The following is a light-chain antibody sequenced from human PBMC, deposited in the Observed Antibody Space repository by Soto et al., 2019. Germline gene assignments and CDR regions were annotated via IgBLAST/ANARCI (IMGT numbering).Light chain of an antibody. Sequence: QSALTQPASVSGSPGQSSTISCTGTSSDVGGYNYVSWYQQHPGKVPKLMIYDVDIRPSGISNRFFGSKSGNTASLTISGLQAEDEADYYCSSYTTSSTVVFGGGTKLTVL. CDR3: SSYTTSSTVV. CDR1: SSDVGGYNY. CDR2: DVD. V-gene: IGLV2-14*03. J-gene: IGLJ2*01.